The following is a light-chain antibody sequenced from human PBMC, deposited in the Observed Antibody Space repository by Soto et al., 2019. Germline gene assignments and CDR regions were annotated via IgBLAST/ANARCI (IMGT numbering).Light chain of an antibody. Sequence: EIVLTQSPGTLSLSPGERATLSCRASQSVSSNYLAWYQQKPGQAHRLLIYGASSRATGVPGRFSGSGSGTEFTLTISRLEPEDLGVYHCQQYGSSPLTFGGGTKVEVK. CDR2: GAS. CDR1: QSVSSNY. V-gene: IGKV3-20*01. CDR3: QQYGSSPLT. J-gene: IGKJ4*01.